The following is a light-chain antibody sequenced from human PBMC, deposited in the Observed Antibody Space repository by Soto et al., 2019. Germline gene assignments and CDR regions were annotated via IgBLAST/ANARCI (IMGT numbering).Light chain of an antibody. CDR1: QSISNY. Sequence: DIQMTQSPSSLSASVGDRATISCRASQSISNYLNWYQQKPGKAPNLLIYGASTLQSGVPSRFSGSGSGTDFTLTISSLQPEDFATYYCQQTYNTPFTFGPGTRVDI. CDR2: GAS. J-gene: IGKJ3*01. V-gene: IGKV1-39*01. CDR3: QQTYNTPFT.